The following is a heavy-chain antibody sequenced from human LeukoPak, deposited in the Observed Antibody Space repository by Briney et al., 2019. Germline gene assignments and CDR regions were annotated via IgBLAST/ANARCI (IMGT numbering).Heavy chain of an antibody. V-gene: IGHV3-74*01. CDR3: TGHHQAYSRTY. Sequence: PGGSLRLSCAASGFTFSSYWMHWVRQAPGKGLVWVSRISTDASSTTYADSVKGRFTISRDNAKDTLYLQMNSLRAEDTAVYYCTGHHQAYSRTYWGQGTLVTVPS. CDR2: ISTDASST. CDR1: GFTFSSYW. J-gene: IGHJ4*02. D-gene: IGHD6-13*01.